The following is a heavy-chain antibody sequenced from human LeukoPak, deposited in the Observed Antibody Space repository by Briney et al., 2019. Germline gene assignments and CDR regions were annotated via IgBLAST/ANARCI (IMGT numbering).Heavy chain of an antibody. V-gene: IGHV5-51*01. CDR1: GYSFTNYW. CDR2: IYPGDSDT. Sequence: GESLKISCKGSGYSFTNYWIAWVRQVPGKGLEWMGIIYPGDSDTRYSPSFQGQVTISVDKSISTAYLQWSSLKASDTAMYYCATYRSGYYFDYWGQGTLVTVSS. CDR3: ATYRSGYYFDY. D-gene: IGHD3-22*01. J-gene: IGHJ4*02.